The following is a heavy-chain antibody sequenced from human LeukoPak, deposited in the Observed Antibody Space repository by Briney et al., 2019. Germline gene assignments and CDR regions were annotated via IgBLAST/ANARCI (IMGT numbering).Heavy chain of an antibody. J-gene: IGHJ4*02. CDR3: AKGFYGITMVRGVIILLDY. Sequence: PGGSLRLSCAASGFTFSSYAMSWVRQAPGKGLEWVSAISGSGGSTYYADSVKGRFTISRDNSKNTLYLQMNSLRAEDTAVYYCAKGFYGITMVRGVIILLDYWGQGTLVTVSS. V-gene: IGHV3-23*01. CDR2: ISGSGGST. D-gene: IGHD3-10*01. CDR1: GFTFSSYA.